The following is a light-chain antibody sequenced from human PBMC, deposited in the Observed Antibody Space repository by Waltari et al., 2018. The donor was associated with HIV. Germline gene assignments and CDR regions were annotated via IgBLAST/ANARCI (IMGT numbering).Light chain of an antibody. V-gene: IGLV1-40*01. CDR3: QSYDSSLSGSYV. J-gene: IGLJ1*01. CDR2: GST. Sequence: QSVLTQPPSVSGAPGQRVTISCTGSSSNIGAGYDVHWYQQLPGTAPKPLIFGSTNRPSGVPDRFSGSKSGTSASLAITGLQAEDEADYYCQSYDSSLSGSYVFGTGTKVTVL. CDR1: SSNIGAGYD.